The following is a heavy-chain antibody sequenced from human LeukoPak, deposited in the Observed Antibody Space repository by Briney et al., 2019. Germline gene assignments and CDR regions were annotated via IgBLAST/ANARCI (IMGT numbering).Heavy chain of an antibody. V-gene: IGHV3-66*01. J-gene: IGHJ4*02. D-gene: IGHD2-8*01. CDR3: ARDPPAVLIDTYG. Sequence: PGGSLRLSCTASGFIVTNNYINWVRQAPAKGREWGSLVYSGGSTYYSDSVKGRFTISRDNSKNMVYLQMNSLRAEDTAMYYCARDPPAVLIDTYGWGQGTLVTVSS. CDR2: VYSGGST. CDR1: GFIVTNNY.